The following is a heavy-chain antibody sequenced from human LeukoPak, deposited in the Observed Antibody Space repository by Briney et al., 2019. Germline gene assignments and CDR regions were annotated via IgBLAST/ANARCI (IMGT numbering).Heavy chain of an antibody. V-gene: IGHV3-74*01. CDR2: INTDGSVA. Sequence: GGSLRLSCAASGFTFSSYWMNWVRQTPGKGLVWVSRINTDGSVACYADSVKGRFTISRDISKNTLYLQINSLRAEDTAVYYFAKARVAVAGVLDYWGQGGLVTVSS. CDR3: AKARVAVAGVLDY. CDR1: GFTFSSYW. D-gene: IGHD6-19*01. J-gene: IGHJ4*02.